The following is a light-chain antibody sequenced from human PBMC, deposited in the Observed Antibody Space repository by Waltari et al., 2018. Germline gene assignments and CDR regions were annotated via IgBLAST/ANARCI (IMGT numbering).Light chain of an antibody. J-gene: IGLJ2*01. CDR1: SGHSSYA. Sequence: QLVLTQSPSASASLGASVKLTCTLSSGHSSYAIPWQQQQPEKGPRYLMKLNSDGSHSKGDGIPDRFSGSSSGAERYLTISSLQSEDEADYYCQTWGTGTVVFGGGTKLTVL. CDR3: QTWGTGTVV. CDR2: LNSDGSH. V-gene: IGLV4-69*01.